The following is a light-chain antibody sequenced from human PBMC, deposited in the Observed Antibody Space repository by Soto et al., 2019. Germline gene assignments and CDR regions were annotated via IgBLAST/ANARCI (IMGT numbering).Light chain of an antibody. CDR3: SSYTSSRNGV. Sequence: QSALTQPASVSGSPGQSITISCTGTSSDVGGYNYVSWYQQHPGKAPKLMIYEVSNRPSGVSNRFSGSKSGNTASLTISGLQAEDEADYYCSSYTSSRNGVFGTGTKLTVL. J-gene: IGLJ1*01. CDR2: EVS. CDR1: SSDVGGYNY. V-gene: IGLV2-14*01.